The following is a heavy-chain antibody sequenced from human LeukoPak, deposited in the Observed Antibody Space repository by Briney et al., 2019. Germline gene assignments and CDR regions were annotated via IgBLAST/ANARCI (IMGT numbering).Heavy chain of an antibody. CDR1: GGSISSSSYY. J-gene: IGHJ4*02. CDR3: ARQGGSYYSNFDY. V-gene: IGHV4-39*01. CDR2: INHSGST. D-gene: IGHD1-26*01. Sequence: SETLSLTCTVSGGSISSSSYYWSWIRQPPGKGLEWIGEINHSGSTNYNPSLKSRVTISVDTSKNQFSLKLSSVTAADTAVYYCARQGGSYYSNFDYWGRGTLVTVSS.